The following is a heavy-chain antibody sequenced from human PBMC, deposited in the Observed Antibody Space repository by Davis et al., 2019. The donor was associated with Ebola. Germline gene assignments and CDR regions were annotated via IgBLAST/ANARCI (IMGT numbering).Heavy chain of an antibody. J-gene: IGHJ6*04. CDR2: IYYSESS. CDR1: GGSISSSY. Sequence: MPSETLSLTCTVSGGSISSSYWSWIRQPPGKGLEWIGYIYYSESSNYNPSLKSRVTISVDTSKNQFSLKLSSVTAADTAVYYCARLLIDSSGWYFYGMDVWGKGTTVTVSS. CDR3: ARLLIDSSGWYFYGMDV. V-gene: IGHV4-59*01. D-gene: IGHD6-19*01.